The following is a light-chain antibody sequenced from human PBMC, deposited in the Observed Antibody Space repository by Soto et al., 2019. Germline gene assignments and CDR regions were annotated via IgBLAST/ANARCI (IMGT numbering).Light chain of an antibody. V-gene: IGKV1-12*01. J-gene: IGKJ4*01. CDR2: SAS. CDR1: QGISSR. CDR3: QQSNRFPLT. Sequence: DIQMTQSPSSVSASVGDRVTIPCRASQGISSRLAWYQQKPGKAPNLLIYSASSLQSGVPSRFSGSGSETDFTLTIGSLQPEDFATYYCQQSNRFPLTFGGGTKVEIK.